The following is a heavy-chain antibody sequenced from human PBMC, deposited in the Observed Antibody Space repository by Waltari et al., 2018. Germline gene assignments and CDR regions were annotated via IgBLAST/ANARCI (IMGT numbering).Heavy chain of an antibody. CDR3: ARDYVSGGAPGFDY. J-gene: IGHJ4*02. CDR1: GYTFTSYA. D-gene: IGHD3-16*01. V-gene: IGHV1-3*01. CDR2: INAGNGNT. Sequence: QVQLVQSGAEVKKPGASVKVSCKASGYTFTSYAMHWVRQAPGQRLEWMGWINAGNGNTKYSQKVQGRVTITRDTSASTAYMELSSLRSEDTAVYYCARDYVSGGAPGFDYWGQGTLVTVSS.